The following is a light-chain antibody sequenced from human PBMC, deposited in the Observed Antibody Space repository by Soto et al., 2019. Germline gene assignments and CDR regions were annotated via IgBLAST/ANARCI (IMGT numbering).Light chain of an antibody. CDR2: GAS. Sequence: ETVLTQSPGTLSLSPGEGATLSCRASQSVCSNCLAWYQQKPGQAPRLLIFGASSRATGIPDRFSGSGSGTDFTLTISRLEPEDFAVYYCQQYGTTPWTFGQGTKVEIK. CDR1: QSVCSNC. CDR3: QQYGTTPWT. J-gene: IGKJ1*01. V-gene: IGKV3-20*01.